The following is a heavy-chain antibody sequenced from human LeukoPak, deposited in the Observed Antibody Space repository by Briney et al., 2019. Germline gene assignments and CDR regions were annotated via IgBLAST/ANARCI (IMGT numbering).Heavy chain of an antibody. CDR2: ISGSGTNT. V-gene: IGHV3-23*01. J-gene: IGHJ3*02. CDR1: GFTFSSYA. D-gene: IGHD5-18*01. CDR3: ASNGYSYAFDI. Sequence: GGSLRLSCAASGFTFSSYAMSWVRQAPGKGLEWVSVISGSGTNTYYADSVKGRFTISRDNSKNTLYLQMNSLRAEDTAVYYCASNGYSYAFDIWGQGTMVTVSS.